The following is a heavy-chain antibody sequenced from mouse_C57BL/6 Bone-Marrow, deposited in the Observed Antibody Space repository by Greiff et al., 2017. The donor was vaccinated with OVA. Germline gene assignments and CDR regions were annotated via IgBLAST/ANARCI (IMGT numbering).Heavy chain of an antibody. CDR3: ASLDSRGDAMDY. CDR1: GFNIKDYY. CDR2: IDPEDSET. Sequence: VHVKQSGAELVKPGASVKLSCTASGFNIKDYYMHWVKQRTEQGLEWIGRIDPEDSETKYAPKFKGKATITADTSSNTAYLQLSSLTSEDTAGYYCASLDSRGDAMDYWGQGTSVTVSS. J-gene: IGHJ4*01. D-gene: IGHD2-4*01. V-gene: IGHV14-2*01.